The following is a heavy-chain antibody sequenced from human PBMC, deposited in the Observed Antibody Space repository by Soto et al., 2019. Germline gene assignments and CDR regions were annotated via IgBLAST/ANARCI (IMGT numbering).Heavy chain of an antibody. D-gene: IGHD3-10*01. CDR1: GFTFSNYA. J-gene: IGHJ6*02. Sequence: EVRLLQSGGGLAQPGGSLRLSCAASGFTFSNYALGWVRQAPGKGLEWVSTISGTGGSTYYADSVKGRCTSSRDKSINTRFLQMNSLRVEDTAVYYCASAMIRGQANMDVWGQGTTVTVSS. CDR2: ISGTGGST. V-gene: IGHV3-23*01. CDR3: ASAMIRGQANMDV.